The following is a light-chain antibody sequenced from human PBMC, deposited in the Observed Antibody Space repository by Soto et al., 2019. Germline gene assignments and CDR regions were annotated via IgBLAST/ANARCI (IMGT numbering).Light chain of an antibody. V-gene: IGKV1-33*01. Sequence: IQMTQSPSSLSASVGDRVTIACQASQDISDYLNWYQQKAGKAPKLLIYDASNLETGVPARFSGSGSGTNFTLTISTLQPEDIATYYCQQYDNVPLTFGGGTKVDIK. CDR1: QDISDY. J-gene: IGKJ4*01. CDR2: DAS. CDR3: QQYDNVPLT.